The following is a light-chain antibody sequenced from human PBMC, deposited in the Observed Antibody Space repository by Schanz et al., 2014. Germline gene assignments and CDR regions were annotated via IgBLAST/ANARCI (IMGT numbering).Light chain of an antibody. Sequence: QSALTQPASVSGSPGQSITISCTGTSGDVGAYNYVSWYQHHPGKAPRLMIYDVSNRPSGVSNRFSGSKSAYTASLTISGLQAEDEADYYCSSYTTTTWRVFGGGTKLTVL. J-gene: IGLJ3*02. CDR3: SSYTTTTWRV. CDR1: SGDVGAYNY. CDR2: DVS. V-gene: IGLV2-14*03.